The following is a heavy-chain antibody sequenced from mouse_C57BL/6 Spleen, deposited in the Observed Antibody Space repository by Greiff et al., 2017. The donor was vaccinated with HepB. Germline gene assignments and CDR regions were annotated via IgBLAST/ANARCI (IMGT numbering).Heavy chain of an antibody. CDR3: ARQVYYGNYDYYAMDY. CDR1: GFTFSSYG. CDR2: ISSGGSYT. D-gene: IGHD2-1*01. V-gene: IGHV5-6*02. Sequence: DVMLVESGGDLVKPGGSLKLSCAASGFTFSSYGMSWVRQTPEKRLEWVATISSGGSYTYYPDSVKGRFTISRDNAKNTLYLQMSSLKSEDTAMYYCARQVYYGNYDYYAMDYWGQGTSVTVSS. J-gene: IGHJ4*01.